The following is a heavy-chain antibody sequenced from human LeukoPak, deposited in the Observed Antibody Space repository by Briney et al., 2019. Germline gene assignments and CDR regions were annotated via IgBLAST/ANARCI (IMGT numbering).Heavy chain of an antibody. CDR3: ARAITDYYDSSGYYFDY. J-gene: IGHJ4*02. D-gene: IGHD3-22*01. Sequence: PGGSLRLSCAASGFTFSSYEMNWVRQAPGKGLEWVSYISSSGSTIYYADSVKGRFTNSRDNAKNSLYLQMNSLRAEDTAVYYCARAITDYYDSSGYYFDYWGQGTLVTVSS. CDR1: GFTFSSYE. V-gene: IGHV3-48*03. CDR2: ISSSGSTI.